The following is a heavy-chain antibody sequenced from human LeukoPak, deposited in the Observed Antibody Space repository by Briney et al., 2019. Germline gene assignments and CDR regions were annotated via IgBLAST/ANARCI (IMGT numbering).Heavy chain of an antibody. D-gene: IGHD3-3*01. CDR3: ARDDEWLLFDY. J-gene: IGHJ4*02. V-gene: IGHV3-7*01. Sequence: GGSLRLSCAASGFTFSNAWMSWVRQAPGKGQEWVANIKQDGSEKYYVDSVKGRFTISRDNAKNSLYLQMNSLRAEDTAVYYCARDDEWLLFDYWGQGTLVTVSS. CDR1: GFTFSNAW. CDR2: IKQDGSEK.